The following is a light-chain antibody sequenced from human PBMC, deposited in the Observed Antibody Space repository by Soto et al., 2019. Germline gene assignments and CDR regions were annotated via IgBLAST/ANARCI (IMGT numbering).Light chain of an antibody. Sequence: DIQMTQSPSSLSASVGDRVTITCRASQSISYYVNWYQQQPGKAPKLLISAASSLRGGVPSRSSGSGSGTDLTLTISSLQTEDFTTYYCHQRFSTPITFGQGTRLDIK. CDR1: QSISYY. V-gene: IGKV1-39*01. CDR3: HQRFSTPIT. J-gene: IGKJ5*01. CDR2: AAS.